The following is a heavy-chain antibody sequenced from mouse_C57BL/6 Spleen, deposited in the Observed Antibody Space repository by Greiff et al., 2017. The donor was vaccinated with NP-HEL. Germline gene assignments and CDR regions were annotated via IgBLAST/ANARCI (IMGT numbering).Heavy chain of an antibody. CDR3: AGYDYGGSFDY. Sequence: EVKLQESGPGLVKPSQSLSLTCSVTGYSITSGYYWNWIRQFPGNKLEWMGYISYDGSNNYNPSLKNRISITRDTSKNQFFLKLNSVTTEDTATYYCAGYDYGGSFDYWGQGTTLTVSS. V-gene: IGHV3-6*01. J-gene: IGHJ2*01. CDR1: GYSITSGYY. CDR2: ISYDGSN. D-gene: IGHD2-4*01.